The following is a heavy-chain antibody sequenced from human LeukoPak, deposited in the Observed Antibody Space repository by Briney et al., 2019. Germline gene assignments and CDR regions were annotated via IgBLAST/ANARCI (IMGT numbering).Heavy chain of an antibody. CDR1: GFTFSTYT. CDR2: IGGSASGT. J-gene: IGHJ4*02. Sequence: GGPLILSCAASGFTFSTYTMTWVRQAPGKGLEWVSTIGGSASGTFYAYAVKGRFIFSRDNSKNTLYLQMNSLRAEATAVYYCAKGGDGSYYSRADCWGQGTLVTVSS. D-gene: IGHD2-15*01. V-gene: IGHV3-23*01. CDR3: AKGGDGSYYSRADC.